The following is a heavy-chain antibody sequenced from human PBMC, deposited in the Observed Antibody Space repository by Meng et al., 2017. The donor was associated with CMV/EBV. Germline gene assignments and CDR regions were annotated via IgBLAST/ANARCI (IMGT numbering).Heavy chain of an antibody. D-gene: IGHD4-23*01. Sequence: QVQLWQSGAEVKRPGSSVKVSCKVSGGTFSSYAISWVRQAPGQGLEWMGGIIPIFGTANYAQKFQGRVTITADESTSTAYMELSSLRSEDTAVYYCARAGDYGGRGYFDYWGQGTLVTVSS. J-gene: IGHJ4*02. V-gene: IGHV1-69*12. CDR2: IIPIFGTA. CDR3: ARAGDYGGRGYFDY. CDR1: GGTFSSYA.